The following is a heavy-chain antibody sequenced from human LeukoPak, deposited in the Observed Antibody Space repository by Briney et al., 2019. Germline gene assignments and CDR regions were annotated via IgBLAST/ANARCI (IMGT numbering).Heavy chain of an antibody. CDR1: GGTFSSYA. Sequence: SVKVSCKASGGTFSSYAISWVRQAPGQGLEWMGGIIPIFGTANYAQKFQGRVTITADKSTSTAYMELSSLGSEDTAVYYCARERTTLYYYDSSGYVDAFDIWGQGTMVTVSS. D-gene: IGHD3-22*01. CDR3: ARERTTLYYYDSSGYVDAFDI. V-gene: IGHV1-69*06. J-gene: IGHJ3*02. CDR2: IIPIFGTA.